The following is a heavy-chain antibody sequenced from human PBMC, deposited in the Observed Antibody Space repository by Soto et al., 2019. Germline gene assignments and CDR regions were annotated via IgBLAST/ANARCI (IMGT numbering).Heavy chain of an antibody. D-gene: IGHD3-3*02. CDR3: ARGYSLAFPGGGL. CDR2: INHSGRT. Sequence: QVQLQQWGAGLLKPSETLSLTCAVYGGSFRGYYWSWIRQPPGKGLEWIGEINHSGRTNSNPSLKSRVTISGASSRNQFSLRLNSGTAADTAVYYCARGYSLAFPGGGLWGQGTLVTVSS. V-gene: IGHV4-34*01. CDR1: GGSFRGYY. J-gene: IGHJ4*02.